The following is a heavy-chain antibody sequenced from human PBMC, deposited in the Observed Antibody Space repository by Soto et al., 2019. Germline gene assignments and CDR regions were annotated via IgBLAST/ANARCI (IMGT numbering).Heavy chain of an antibody. Sequence: VASVKVSCKASGYTFTSYGISWVRQAPGQGLEWMGWISAYNGNTNYAQKLQGRVTMTTDTSTSTAYMELRSLRSDDTAVYYCARGRREDYDFWSGYNYYGMDVWGQGTTVTVSS. CDR3: ARGRREDYDFWSGYNYYGMDV. J-gene: IGHJ6*02. D-gene: IGHD3-3*01. CDR1: GYTFTSYG. V-gene: IGHV1-18*04. CDR2: ISAYNGNT.